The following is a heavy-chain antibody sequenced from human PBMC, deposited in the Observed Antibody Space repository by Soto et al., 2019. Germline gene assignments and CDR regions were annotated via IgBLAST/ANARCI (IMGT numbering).Heavy chain of an antibody. V-gene: IGHV5-51*01. CDR3: ARHGFYGDYSSNYYDP. CDR1: GYSFTNYW. J-gene: IGHJ5*02. CDR2: IYPSDSDT. Sequence: PGESLKICCQGSGYSFTNYWIAWVRQMPGKGLEYMGIIYPSDSDTRYSPSFQGQVTISADKSISTAYLQWSSLKASDTAIYYCARHGFYGDYSSNYYDPWGQGTLVTVSS. D-gene: IGHD4-17*01.